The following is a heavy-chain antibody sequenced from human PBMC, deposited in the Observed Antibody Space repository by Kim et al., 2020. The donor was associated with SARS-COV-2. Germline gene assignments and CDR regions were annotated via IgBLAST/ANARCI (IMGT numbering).Heavy chain of an antibody. Sequence: NFQDRVTITRDTSASIASMELSSLRSEDTAVYYCARGWWVGTTQAYYFDFWGQGTLVTVSS. D-gene: IGHD1-7*01. J-gene: IGHJ4*02. V-gene: IGHV1-3*01. CDR3: ARGWWVGTTQAYYFDF.